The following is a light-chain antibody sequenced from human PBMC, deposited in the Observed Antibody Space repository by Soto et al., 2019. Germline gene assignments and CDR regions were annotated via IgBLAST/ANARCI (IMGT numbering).Light chain of an antibody. CDR2: DAS. J-gene: IGKJ4*01. CDR1: QSVSSY. CDR3: QQRSNWPPFPLT. V-gene: IGKV3-11*01. Sequence: EIVLTQSPATLSLSPGERATLSCRASQSVSSYLAWYQQKPGQAPRLLIYDASNRATGIPARFSGSGSGTGFTLTIRRLEPEDFAVLYRQQRSNWPPFPLTFGGGTKVEIK.